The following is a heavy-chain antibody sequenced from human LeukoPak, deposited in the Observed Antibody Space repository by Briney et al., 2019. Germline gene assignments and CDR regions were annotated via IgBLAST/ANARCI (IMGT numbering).Heavy chain of an antibody. D-gene: IGHD3-22*01. V-gene: IGHV1-46*01. CDR3: ARALVPRDSSGYYWGNYFDY. CDR2: TNPSGGTT. CDR1: GYTFTSYD. J-gene: IGHJ4*02. Sequence: GASVKVSCKASGYTFTSYDINWVRQAPGQGLEWMGITNPSGGTTSYPQKFRGRVSMTSDTSTTTVYMELSSLRSEDTAVYYCARALVPRDSSGYYWGNYFDYWGQGTLVTVSS.